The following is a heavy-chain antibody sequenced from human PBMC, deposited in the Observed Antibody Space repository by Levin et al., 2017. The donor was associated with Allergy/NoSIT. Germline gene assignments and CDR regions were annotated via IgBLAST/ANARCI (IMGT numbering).Heavy chain of an antibody. D-gene: IGHD3-3*01. Sequence: GESLKISCAASGFTFSDYAISWVRQAPGQGLEWISAISGRGTSTYFADSVKGRFTISRDNSKNTVYLQMSSLRAEDTALYYCANSRITRFGGVIVRYYGMDIWGQGTTVTVSS. CDR3: ANSRITRFGGVIVRYYGMDI. J-gene: IGHJ6*02. CDR1: GFTFSDYA. V-gene: IGHV3-23*01. CDR2: ISGRGTST.